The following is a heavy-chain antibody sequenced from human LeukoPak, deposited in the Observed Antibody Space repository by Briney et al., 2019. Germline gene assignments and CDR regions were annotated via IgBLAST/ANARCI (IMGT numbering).Heavy chain of an antibody. J-gene: IGHJ4*02. V-gene: IGHV4-4*07. CDR3: ARESGVGATTRYFDY. Sequence: SETLSLTCTVSGGSISSYYWSWIRQPAGKGLEWIGRIYTSGSTNYNPSLKSRVTMSVDTSKNQFSLKLSSVTAADTAVYYCARESGVGATTRYFDYWGQGTLVTVSS. CDR2: IYTSGST. CDR1: GGSISSYY. D-gene: IGHD1-26*01.